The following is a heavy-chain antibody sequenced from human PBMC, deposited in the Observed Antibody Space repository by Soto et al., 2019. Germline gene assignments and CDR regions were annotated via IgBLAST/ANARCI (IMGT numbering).Heavy chain of an antibody. V-gene: IGHV3-53*01. CDR2: IYGGGST. J-gene: IGHJ6*02. CDR1: GFTVSSNY. Sequence: GGSLRLSCAASGFTVSSNYMSWVRQAPGKGLEWVSVIYGGGSTYYADSVKGRFTISRDNSKNTLYLQMNSLRAEDTAVYYCARAKTRLTGTTRRYYYYYGMDVWGQGTTVTVSS. D-gene: IGHD1-20*01. CDR3: ARAKTRLTGTTRRYYYYYGMDV.